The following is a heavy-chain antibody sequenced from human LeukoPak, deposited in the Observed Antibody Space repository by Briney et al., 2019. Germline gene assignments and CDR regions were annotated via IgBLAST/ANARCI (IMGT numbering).Heavy chain of an antibody. CDR1: GGSISNSSYY. CDR2: IYYSGST. J-gene: IGHJ6*03. V-gene: IGHV4-39*07. Sequence: SSETLSLTCTVSGGSISNSSYYWGWIRQPPGKGLEWIGSIYYSGSTYYNPSLKSRVTISVDTSKNQFSLKLSSVTAADTAVYYCASFYCSGGSCYQYFSYYYMDVWGKGTTVTISS. D-gene: IGHD2-15*01. CDR3: ASFYCSGGSCYQYFSYYYMDV.